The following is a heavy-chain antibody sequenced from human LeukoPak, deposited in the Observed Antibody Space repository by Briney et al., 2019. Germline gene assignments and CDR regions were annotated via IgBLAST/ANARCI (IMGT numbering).Heavy chain of an antibody. CDR2: INPSGGST. D-gene: IGHD3-10*01. J-gene: IGHJ6*02. CDR1: GYTFTSYY. Sequence: ASVKVSCKASGYTFTSYYMHWVRQAPGQGLEWMGIINPSGGSTSYAQRFQGRVTMTRDTSTSTVYMELSSLRSEDTAVYYCARVSGLLWFGELPYYYYGMDVWGQGTTVTVSS. V-gene: IGHV1-46*01. CDR3: ARVSGLLWFGELPYYYYGMDV.